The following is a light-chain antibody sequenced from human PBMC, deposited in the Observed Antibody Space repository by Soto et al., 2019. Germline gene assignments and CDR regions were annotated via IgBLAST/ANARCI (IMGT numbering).Light chain of an antibody. CDR1: SSDVGGYNY. V-gene: IGLV2-14*01. CDR3: SSSTTSSTLV. Sequence: QSVLTQPASVSGSPGQSITISCTGTSSDVGGYNYVSWYQQRPGKAPKLMIYEVNNRPSGISNRFSGSKSGNTASLTISGLQAEDEADYYCSSSTTSSTLVFXTGTKGTVL. J-gene: IGLJ1*01. CDR2: EVN.